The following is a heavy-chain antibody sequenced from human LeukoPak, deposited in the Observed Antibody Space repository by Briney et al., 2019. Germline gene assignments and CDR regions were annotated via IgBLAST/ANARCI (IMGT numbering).Heavy chain of an antibody. CDR2: IWYDGSNK. CDR1: GFTFSSYG. V-gene: IGHV3-30*02. Sequence: PGGSLRLSCAASGFTFSSYGMHWVRQAPGKGLEWVAVIWYDGSNKYYADSVKGRFTISRDNSKNTLYLQMNSLKGEDTAVYKCAKDQGAGGSGNIDYWGQGTLVTVSS. D-gene: IGHD3-10*01. J-gene: IGHJ4*02. CDR3: AKDQGAGGSGNIDY.